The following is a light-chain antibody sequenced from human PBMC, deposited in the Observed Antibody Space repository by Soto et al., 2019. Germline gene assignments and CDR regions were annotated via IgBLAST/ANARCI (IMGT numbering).Light chain of an antibody. CDR1: QSISSW. CDR3: QQYNSDPWT. CDR2: DAS. V-gene: IGKV1-5*01. J-gene: IGKJ2*02. Sequence: DIQMTQSPSTLSASVGDRVTITCRASQSISSWLAWYQQKPGKAPKLLIYDASSLQSGVPSRFSGSGSGTEFTLTISSLQPYDFAAYYCQQYNSDPWTFGQGTKLDIK.